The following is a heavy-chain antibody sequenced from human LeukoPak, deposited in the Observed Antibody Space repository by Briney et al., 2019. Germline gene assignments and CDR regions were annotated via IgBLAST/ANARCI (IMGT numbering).Heavy chain of an antibody. CDR2: IYSGGST. V-gene: IGHV3-53*01. CDR1: GFTFRSYW. Sequence: GGSLRLSCAASGFTFRSYWMSWVRQAPGKGLEWVSVIYSGGSTYYADSVKGRFTISRDNSKNTLYLQMNSLRAEDTAVYYCARDRLYSSSSEDYWGQGTLVTVSS. J-gene: IGHJ4*02. D-gene: IGHD6-6*01. CDR3: ARDRLYSSSSEDY.